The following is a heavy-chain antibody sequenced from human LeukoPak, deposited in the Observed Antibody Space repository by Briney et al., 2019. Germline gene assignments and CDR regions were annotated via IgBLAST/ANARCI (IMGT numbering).Heavy chain of an antibody. CDR1: GYTFTSYY. D-gene: IGHD2-15*01. CDR2: INPSGGST. Sequence: GASVKVSCKASGYTFTSYYMHWVRQAPGQGLEWMGIINPSGGSTSYAQKFQGRVTMTRDMSTSTVYMELSSLRSEDTAVYYCARGLGYCSGGSCHPDYWGQGTLVTVSS. V-gene: IGHV1-46*01. CDR3: ARGLGYCSGGSCHPDY. J-gene: IGHJ4*02.